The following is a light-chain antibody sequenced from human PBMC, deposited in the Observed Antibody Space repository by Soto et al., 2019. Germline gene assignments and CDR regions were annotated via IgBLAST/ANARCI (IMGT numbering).Light chain of an antibody. J-gene: IGLJ3*02. CDR1: SSNIGAGYD. Sequence: QSVLTQPPSVSGAPGQRVTISCTGSSSNIGAGYDVHWYQQLPGTAPKLLIYGNSNRPSGVPDRFSGSKSGTSASLAITGLHAEHEADYYCQSYDSSLSAWVFGGGTKLTVL. CDR2: GNS. V-gene: IGLV1-40*01. CDR3: QSYDSSLSAWV.